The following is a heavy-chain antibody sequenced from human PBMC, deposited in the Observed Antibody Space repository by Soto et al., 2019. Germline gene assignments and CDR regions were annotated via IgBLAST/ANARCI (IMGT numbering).Heavy chain of an antibody. CDR1: DDSISSYY. CDR3: ARVQLVEKVIDS. Sequence: SETLSLTCSVSDDSISSYYWSWIRQPPGKGLQWIGYVFYRGGTAYNPSLKSRVTISLDMSKKQFSLNLNSVTAADTAAYLCARVQLVEKVIDSCGQGTLVPFYS. V-gene: IGHV4-59*01. J-gene: IGHJ4*02. D-gene: IGHD1-1*01. CDR2: VFYRGGT.